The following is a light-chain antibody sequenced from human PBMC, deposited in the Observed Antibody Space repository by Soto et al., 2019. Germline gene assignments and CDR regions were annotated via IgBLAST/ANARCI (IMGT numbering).Light chain of an antibody. CDR1: SSDVGGYNY. V-gene: IGLV2-14*01. Sequence: QSALTQPASVSGSPGQSITISCTGTSSDVGGYNYVSWYQQHPGKAPKFMIYDVSNRPSGVSTRFFGSKSGNTASLTISGLQAEDEADYYCNSYTTSNTRQIVFGTG. CDR2: DVS. J-gene: IGLJ1*01. CDR3: NSYTTSNTRQIV.